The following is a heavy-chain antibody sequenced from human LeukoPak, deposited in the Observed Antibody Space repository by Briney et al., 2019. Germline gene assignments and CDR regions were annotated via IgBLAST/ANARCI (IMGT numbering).Heavy chain of an antibody. D-gene: IGHD2-15*01. V-gene: IGHV3-23*01. Sequence: GGSLRLSCAASGFTFSSHAMSWVRQAPGKGLEWVSAISGSGGSTYYADSVKGRFTISRDNSKNTLYLQMNSLRAEDTAVYYCAKASVGTGYGLDYWGQGTLVTVSS. CDR3: AKASVGTGYGLDY. CDR2: ISGSGGST. J-gene: IGHJ4*02. CDR1: GFTFSSHA.